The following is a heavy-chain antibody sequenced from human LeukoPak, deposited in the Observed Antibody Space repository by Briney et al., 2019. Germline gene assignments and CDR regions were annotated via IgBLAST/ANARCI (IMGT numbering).Heavy chain of an antibody. CDR2: IYYSGTT. V-gene: IGHV4-31*03. J-gene: IGHJ4*02. D-gene: IGHD7-27*01. Sequence: SETLSLTCTVSGGSISSGGSYWSWIRQHPGKGLEWLGYIYYSGTTYYNPSLKSRVTISVDTSKNQFSLKLSSVTAADTAVYYCARLLTGDIYFDYWGQGTLVTVSS. CDR3: ARLLTGDIYFDY. CDR1: GGSISSGGSY.